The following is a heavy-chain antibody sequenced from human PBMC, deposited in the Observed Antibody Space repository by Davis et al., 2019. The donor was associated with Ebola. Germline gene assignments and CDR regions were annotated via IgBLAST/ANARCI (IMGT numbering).Heavy chain of an antibody. Sequence: GESLKISCAASGFTFNNYNMNWVRQAPGKGLEWVSYISSSSSTIYYADSVKGRFTISRDNAKNSLYLQMNNLRAEDTAVYFCARALQPFDYWGQGTLVTVSS. V-gene: IGHV3-48*04. CDR2: ISSSSSTI. CDR1: GFTFNNYN. CDR3: ARALQPFDY. J-gene: IGHJ4*02. D-gene: IGHD5-18*01.